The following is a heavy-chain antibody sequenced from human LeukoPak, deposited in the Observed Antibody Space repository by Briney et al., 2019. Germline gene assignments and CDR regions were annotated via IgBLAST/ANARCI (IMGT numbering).Heavy chain of an antibody. CDR3: AREDYGDYAETAFDI. CDR2: IYYSGST. J-gene: IGHJ3*02. CDR1: GGSISSYY. D-gene: IGHD4-17*01. V-gene: IGHV4-59*01. Sequence: SETLSLTCTVSGGSISSYYWSWIRQPPEKGLEWIGYIYYSGSTNYNPSLKSRVTISVDTSKNQFSLKLSSVTAADTAVYYCAREDYGDYAETAFDIWGQGTMVTVSS.